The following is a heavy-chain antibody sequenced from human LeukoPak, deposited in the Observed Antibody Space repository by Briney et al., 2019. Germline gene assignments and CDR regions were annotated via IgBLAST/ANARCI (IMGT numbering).Heavy chain of an antibody. CDR1: GFTFDDYV. J-gene: IGHJ4*02. CDR3: AKGLTYNILTDNLDY. D-gene: IGHD3-9*01. V-gene: IGHV3-43*01. Sequence: GGSLRLSCAASGFTFDDYVMHWVRQAPGKGLEWVSLVGWDGVTTHYADSVKGRFTISRDNTKNSLYLQMNSLRTEDTAVYYCAKGLTYNILTDNLDYWGQGTLVTVSS. CDR2: VGWDGVTT.